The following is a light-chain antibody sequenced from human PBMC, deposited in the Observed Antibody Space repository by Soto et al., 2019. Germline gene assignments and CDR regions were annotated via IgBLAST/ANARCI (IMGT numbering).Light chain of an antibody. J-gene: IGLJ3*02. V-gene: IGLV2-23*01. CDR2: EGS. Sequence: QSALTQPASVSGSPGQSITISCTGASSDVGSYNLVSWSQQHPDKAPKLIIYEGSKRPSGVSNRFSGSNSGNAASLTISGLQAEDEADYYCCSHIGAGSVVFGGGTKLTVL. CDR3: CSHIGAGSVV. CDR1: SSDVGSYNL.